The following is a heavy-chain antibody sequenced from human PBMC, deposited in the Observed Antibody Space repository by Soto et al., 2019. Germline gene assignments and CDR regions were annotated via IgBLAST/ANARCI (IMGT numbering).Heavy chain of an antibody. D-gene: IGHD4-17*01. J-gene: IGHJ6*02. CDR3: ASLSGDYVPPYYYYGMDV. CDR1: GGTFSSYA. CDR2: IIPIFGTA. V-gene: IGHV1-69*19. Sequence: QVQLVQSGAEVKKPGSSVKVSCKASGGTFSSYAISWVRQAPGQGLEWMGGIIPIFGTANYAQKFQGRVTITADESTSTAYVVLSSLRSEDTAMYYCASLSGDYVPPYYYYGMDVWGQGTTVTVSS.